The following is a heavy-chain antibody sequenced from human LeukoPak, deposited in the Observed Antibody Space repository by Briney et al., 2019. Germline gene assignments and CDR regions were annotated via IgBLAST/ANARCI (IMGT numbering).Heavy chain of an antibody. Sequence: SETLSLTCAVYGGSFSGYYWSWIRQPPGKGLEWIGYVDHTGSTNFNPSLNGRVSISRDTTNNLFSLRLRSVTAEDTAVYFCARGRVSSSTWYSTYYYYFYMDVWGKGTTVTVSS. V-gene: IGHV4-59*01. CDR2: VDHTGST. J-gene: IGHJ6*03. D-gene: IGHD1-1*01. CDR1: GGSFSGYY. CDR3: ARGRVSSSTWYSTYYYYFYMDV.